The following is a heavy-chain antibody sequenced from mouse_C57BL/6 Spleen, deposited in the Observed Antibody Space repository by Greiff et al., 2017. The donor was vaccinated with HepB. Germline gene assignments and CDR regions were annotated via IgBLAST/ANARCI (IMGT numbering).Heavy chain of an antibody. CDR2: IDPSDSYT. J-gene: IGHJ1*03. V-gene: IGHV1-59*01. D-gene: IGHD2-4*01. Sequence: VQPQQPGAELVRPGTSVKLSCKASGYTFTSYWMHWVKQRPGQGLEWIGVIDPSDSYTNYNQKFKGKATLTVDTSSSTAYMQLSSLTSEDSAVYYCARYDYDGYFDVWGTGTTVTVSS. CDR1: GYTFTSYW. CDR3: ARYDYDGYFDV.